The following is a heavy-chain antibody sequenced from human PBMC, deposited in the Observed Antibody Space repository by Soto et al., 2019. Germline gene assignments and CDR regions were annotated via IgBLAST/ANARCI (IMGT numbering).Heavy chain of an antibody. Sequence: SEILSLTCTVSGGSISSGDYYWSWIRQPPGKGLEWIGYIYYSGSTYYNPSLKSRVTISVDTSKNQFSLKLSSVTAADTAVYYCARVQGGGGAMVHNYWGQGTLVPVSS. CDR3: ARVQGGGGAMVHNY. CDR2: IYYSGST. V-gene: IGHV4-30-4*01. D-gene: IGHD5-18*01. J-gene: IGHJ4*02. CDR1: GGSISSGDYY.